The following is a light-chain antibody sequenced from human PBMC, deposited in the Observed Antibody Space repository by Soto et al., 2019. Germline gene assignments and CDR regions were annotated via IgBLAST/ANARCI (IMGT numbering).Light chain of an antibody. J-gene: IGLJ1*01. V-gene: IGLV1-44*01. CDR1: SSNIGSNS. CDR3: AAGDDSLNGYV. Sequence: QSVLTQPPSASGTPGQRVTISCSGSSSNIGSNSVNWYQQLPGTAPKLLIYSNNQRPSGVPDRFSGSKSGTSASLAISGLQSGDEAYYYCAAGDDSLNGYVFGTGTKLTVL. CDR2: SNN.